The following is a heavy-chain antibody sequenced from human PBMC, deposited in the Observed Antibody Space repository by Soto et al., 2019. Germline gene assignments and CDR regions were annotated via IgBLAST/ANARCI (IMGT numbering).Heavy chain of an antibody. J-gene: IGHJ6*02. CDR1: GGSISSYY. V-gene: IGHV4-4*07. CDR3: ARGYYYGSGSYYLDYYYYGMDV. Sequence: LSLTCTVSGGSISSYYWSWIRQPAGKGLEWIGRIYTSGSTNYNPSLKSRVTMSVDTSKNQFSLKLSSVTAADTAVYYCARGYYYGSGSYYLDYYYYGMDVWGQGTTVTVSS. D-gene: IGHD3-10*01. CDR2: IYTSGST.